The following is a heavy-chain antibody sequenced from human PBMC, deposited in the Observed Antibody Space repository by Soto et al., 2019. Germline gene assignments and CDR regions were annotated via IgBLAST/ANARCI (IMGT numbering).Heavy chain of an antibody. CDR1: GYTLTELS. D-gene: IGHD7-27*01. CDR2: FDPEDGET. CDR3: ATPAPGDGYAFDI. J-gene: IGHJ3*02. Sequence: ASVKVSCKVSGYTLTELSMHWVRQAPGKGLEWMGGFDPEDGETIYAQKFQGRVTMTEETSTDPAYMELSSLRSEDTAVYYCATPAPGDGYAFDIWGQGTMVTVSS. V-gene: IGHV1-24*01.